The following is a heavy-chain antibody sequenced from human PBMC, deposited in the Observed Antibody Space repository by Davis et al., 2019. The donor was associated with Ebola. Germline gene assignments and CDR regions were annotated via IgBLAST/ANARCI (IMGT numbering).Heavy chain of an antibody. V-gene: IGHV5-51*01. CDR1: GYSFTSYW. D-gene: IGHD2/OR15-2a*01. Sequence: QVSCKGSGYSFTSYWIGWVRQMPGKGLEWMGIIYPGDSDTRYSPSFQGQVTISADKSISTAYLQWSSLKASDTAMYYCARLSTTGYYYYYGMDVWGQGTTVTVSS. CDR3: ARLSTTGYYYYYGMDV. CDR2: IYPGDSDT. J-gene: IGHJ6*02.